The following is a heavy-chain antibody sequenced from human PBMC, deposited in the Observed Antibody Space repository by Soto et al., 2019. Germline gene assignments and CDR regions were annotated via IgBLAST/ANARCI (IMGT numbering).Heavy chain of an antibody. V-gene: IGHV3-11*05. D-gene: IGHD5-18*01. CDR2: ISGTSCYT. CDR3: ARDPKYSYHDY. J-gene: IGHJ4*02. CDR1: GFTFSDYY. Sequence: QVQLVESGGGLVKPGGSLRLSCAASGFTFSDYYMSWIRQAPGKGLEWISYISGTSCYTNSADSVKGRFTIFRDNAKNSLYLQMNSLRAEDTAVYYCARDPKYSYHDYWGQGTLVTVSS.